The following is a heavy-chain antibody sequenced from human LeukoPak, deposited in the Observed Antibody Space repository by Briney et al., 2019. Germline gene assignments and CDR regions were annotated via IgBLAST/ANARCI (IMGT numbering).Heavy chain of an antibody. CDR3: ARDHVRFIRRRNNVFDI. D-gene: IGHD1-14*01. Sequence: SETLSLTCTVSGGSISTSSYYWGWIRQPPGKGLEWIGNIYYSGSTYYNPSLKSRVTISVDTSKNQLSLKLSSVTAADTAVYYCARDHVRFIRRRNNVFDIWGQGTMVTVSS. V-gene: IGHV4-39*07. CDR1: GGSISTSSYY. J-gene: IGHJ3*02. CDR2: IYYSGST.